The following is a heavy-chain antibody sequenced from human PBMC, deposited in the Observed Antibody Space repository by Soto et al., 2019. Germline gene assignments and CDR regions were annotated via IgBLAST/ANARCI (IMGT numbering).Heavy chain of an antibody. CDR1: GYTFTSFG. V-gene: IGHV1-18*01. D-gene: IGHD6-6*01. CDR3: ATGAAGGAAHVI. Sequence: QVQLVQSGGEVKKPGASVKVSCKASGYTFTSFGVSWVRQAPGQGLEWMGWINAYNGNTNYAQKFQGRVTMTADTSTSTAFMEVRSLRPDDTAVYYCATGAAGGAAHVIWGQGNLVTVSS. J-gene: IGHJ4*02. CDR2: INAYNGNT.